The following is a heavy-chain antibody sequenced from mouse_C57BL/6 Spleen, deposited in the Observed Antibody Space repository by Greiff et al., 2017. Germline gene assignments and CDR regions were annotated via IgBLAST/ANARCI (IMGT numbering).Heavy chain of an antibody. D-gene: IGHD2-12*01. CDR3: ARDSSSWFAY. Sequence: QVQLQQPGAELVRPGTSVKLSCKASGYTFTSYWMHWVKQRPGQGLEWIGVIDPSDSYTNYNQKFKGKATLTVDTSSSPAYMQLSSLTSEDAAVYYCARDSSSWFAYGGQGTLVTVSA. J-gene: IGHJ3*01. CDR2: IDPSDSYT. V-gene: IGHV1-59*01. CDR1: GYTFTSYW.